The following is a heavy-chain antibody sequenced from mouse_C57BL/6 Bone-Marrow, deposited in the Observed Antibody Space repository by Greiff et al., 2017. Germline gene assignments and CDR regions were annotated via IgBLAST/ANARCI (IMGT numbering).Heavy chain of an antibody. CDR3: ARDITTVARFAY. CDR1: GYTFTSYG. V-gene: IGHV1-81*01. D-gene: IGHD1-1*01. J-gene: IGHJ3*01. Sequence: VQLQQSGAELARPGASVKLSCKASGYTFTSYGISWVKQRTGQGLEWIGEIYPRSGNTYYNEKFKGKDTLTADKSSSTAYMELRSLTSEDSAVYFCARDITTVARFAYWGQGTLVTVSA. CDR2: IYPRSGNT.